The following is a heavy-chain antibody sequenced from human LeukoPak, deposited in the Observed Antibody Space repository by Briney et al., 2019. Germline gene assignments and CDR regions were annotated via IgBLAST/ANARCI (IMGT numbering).Heavy chain of an antibody. CDR3: ARGGGYEYYYYYGMDV. V-gene: IGHV4-31*03. CDR1: GGSISSGGYY. CDR2: IYYSGST. J-gene: IGHJ6*02. Sequence: SQTLSLTCTVSGGSISSGGYYWSWIRPHPGKGLEWIGYIYYSGSTYYNPSLKSRVTISVDTSKNQFSLKLSSVTAADTAVYYCARGGGYEYYYYYGMDVWGQGTTVTVSS. D-gene: IGHD5-12*01.